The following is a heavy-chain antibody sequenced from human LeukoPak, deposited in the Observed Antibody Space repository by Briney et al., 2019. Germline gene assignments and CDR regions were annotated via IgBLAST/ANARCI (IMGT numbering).Heavy chain of an antibody. CDR3: ARLPQPRLRIGGSYFDQ. CDR2: IFSSGTT. D-gene: IGHD1-26*01. J-gene: IGHJ4*02. CDR1: GVSISGHY. Sequence: SETLSLTCSVSGVSISGHYWGWIRQPPGMRLDWIGYIFSSGTTNYNPSLNSRLTISVDTSRNQFSLKLRSVTAADTAIYYCARLPQPRLRIGGSYFDQWGQALLVTVSS. V-gene: IGHV4-59*11.